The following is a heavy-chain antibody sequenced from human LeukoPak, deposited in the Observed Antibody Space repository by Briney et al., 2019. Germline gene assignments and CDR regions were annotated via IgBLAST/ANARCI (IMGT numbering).Heavy chain of an antibody. Sequence: ASVKVSCKASGYTFTSYGISWVRQAPGQGLEWMGWISAYNGNTNYAQKLQGRVTMTTDTSTSTAYMELRSLRSDDTAVYYCASSGTRWFGELPPGYWGQGTLVTVSS. V-gene: IGHV1-18*01. CDR1: GYTFTSYG. J-gene: IGHJ4*02. D-gene: IGHD3-10*01. CDR3: ASSGTRWFGELPPGY. CDR2: ISAYNGNT.